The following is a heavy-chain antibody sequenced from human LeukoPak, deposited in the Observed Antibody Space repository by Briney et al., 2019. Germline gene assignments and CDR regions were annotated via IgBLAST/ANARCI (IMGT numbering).Heavy chain of an antibody. CDR1: GFTFSSYA. CDR2: ISYDGSNK. Sequence: GGSLRLSCAASGFTFSSYAMHWVRQAPGKGLGWVAVISYDGSNKYYADSVKGRFTISRDNSKNTLYLQMNSPRAEDTAVYYCARADGSSGYSLITYFAYWGQGTLVTVSS. J-gene: IGHJ4*02. CDR3: ARADGSSGYSLITYFAY. D-gene: IGHD3-22*01. V-gene: IGHV3-30-3*01.